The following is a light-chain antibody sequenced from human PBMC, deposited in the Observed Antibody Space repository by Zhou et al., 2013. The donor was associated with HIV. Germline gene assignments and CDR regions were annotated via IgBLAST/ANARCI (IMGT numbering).Light chain of an antibody. CDR3: QQYENWPPWT. V-gene: IGKV3-15*01. CDR2: HAS. CDR1: QRISSN. J-gene: IGKJ1*01. Sequence: EIVLTQSPATLSLSPGERATLSCRASQRISSNVAWYQQIPGQAPRLLIFHASHRATGIPARFSGSGSGTEFTLTISSMQSEDFAVYYCQQYENWPPWTFGQGTKVEI.